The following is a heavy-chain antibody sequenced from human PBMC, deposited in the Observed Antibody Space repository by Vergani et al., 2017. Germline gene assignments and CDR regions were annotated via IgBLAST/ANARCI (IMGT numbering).Heavy chain of an antibody. D-gene: IGHD3-10*01. V-gene: IGHV3-9*02. CDR2: ISWNRNSI. Sequence: EVQLEESGGGLVLPGRSLRLSCVASGFTSAGYAMHWVRQAPGKGLEWVSGISWNRNSIGYADSVKGRFTISRDNAKNSLYLQMNSLRAEDTALYYCAKDLGTSAGGGWFDPWGKGTLVTVSS. CDR1: GFTSAGYA. CDR3: AKDLGTSAGGGWFDP. J-gene: IGHJ5*02.